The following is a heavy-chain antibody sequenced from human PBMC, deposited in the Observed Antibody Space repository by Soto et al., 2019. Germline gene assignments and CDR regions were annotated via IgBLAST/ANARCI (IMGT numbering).Heavy chain of an antibody. Sequence: LRLSCAASVFTFDDYTMQWVRQAPGKGLEWVPPISWDGGITYYADSVKGRFTISRDNSKNSLYLKMNSLTTEDTALYYCAKAGACNYGSYFEYWGRVTLVTVCS. CDR2: ISWDGGIT. CDR3: AKAGACNYGSYFEY. V-gene: IGHV3-43*01. CDR1: VFTFDDYT. D-gene: IGHD5-18*01. J-gene: IGHJ4*02.